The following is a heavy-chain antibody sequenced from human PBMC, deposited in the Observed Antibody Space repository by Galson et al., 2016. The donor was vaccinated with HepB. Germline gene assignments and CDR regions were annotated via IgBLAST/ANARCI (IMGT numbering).Heavy chain of an antibody. CDR2: IYHFGST. J-gene: IGHJ6*02. CDR1: GDSIRRNDYY. V-gene: IGHV4-31*03. Sequence: TLSLTCTVSGDSIRRNDYYWTWIRQHPVKGLEWIATIYHFGSTYYNPSLQSRVTISVDTSKNQFYLRLPSLTAADTAVYFCARDEGYHGMDGWGQGTTVIVSS. CDR3: ARDEGYHGMDG.